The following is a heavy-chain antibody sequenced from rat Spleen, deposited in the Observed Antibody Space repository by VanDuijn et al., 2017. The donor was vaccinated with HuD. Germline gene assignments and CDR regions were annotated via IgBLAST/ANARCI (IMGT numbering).Heavy chain of an antibody. CDR2: ISYDGSST. CDR3: TKGGDPFDY. V-gene: IGHV5-29*01. CDR1: GFTFSNYG. J-gene: IGHJ2*01. Sequence: EVQLVESGGGLVQPGRSLKLSCAASGFTFSNYGMAWVRQAPTKGLEWVATISYDGSSTYYRDSVKGRFTISRDNAKSTLYLQMDSLRSEDTATYYCTKGGDPFDYWGQGVMVTVSS.